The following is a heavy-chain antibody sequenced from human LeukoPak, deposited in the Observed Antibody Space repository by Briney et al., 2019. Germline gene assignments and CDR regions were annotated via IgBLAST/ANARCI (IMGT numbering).Heavy chain of an antibody. CDR2: IRQDGGVK. V-gene: IGHV3-7*03. D-gene: IGHD2-2*01. CDR3: ARTVVVAVGASDYFDY. J-gene: IGHJ4*02. Sequence: GSLSLSCAASGFPFSSYWMTWVRQAPGKGLEWVANIRQDGGVKYYMDSAKGRFTLSRDNAKSSLYLQMNSLRVKDTAMYFCARTVVVAVGASDYFDYWGQGTLVTVSS. CDR1: GFPFSSYW.